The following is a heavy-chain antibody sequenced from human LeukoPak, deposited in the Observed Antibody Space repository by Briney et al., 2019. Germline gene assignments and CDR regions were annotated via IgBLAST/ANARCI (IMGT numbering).Heavy chain of an antibody. Sequence: PGGSLRLSCVASGFTFSSRDWMTWVRQAPGKGLEWVANIKQDGSEKNYVDSVKGRFTISRDNAKNSVDLQMNSLRAEDTAVYYCARDRYYDSSGPGWMDVWGKGTTVTVSS. CDR1: GFTFSSRDW. D-gene: IGHD3-22*01. J-gene: IGHJ6*04. V-gene: IGHV3-7*01. CDR2: IKQDGSEK. CDR3: ARDRYYDSSGPGWMDV.